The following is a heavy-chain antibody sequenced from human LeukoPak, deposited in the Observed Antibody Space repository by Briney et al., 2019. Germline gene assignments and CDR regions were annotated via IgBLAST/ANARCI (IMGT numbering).Heavy chain of an antibody. CDR2: INHSGST. D-gene: IGHD3-10*01. J-gene: IGHJ4*02. CDR1: GGSFSGYY. Sequence: KSSETLSLTCAVYGGSFSGYYWSWIRQPPGKGLEWIGEINHSGSTNYNPSLKSRVTISVDTSKNQFSLKLSSVTAADTAVYYCARGRGSGSYYGLYYFDYWGQGTLVTVSS. CDR3: ARGRGSGSYYGLYYFDY. V-gene: IGHV4-34*01.